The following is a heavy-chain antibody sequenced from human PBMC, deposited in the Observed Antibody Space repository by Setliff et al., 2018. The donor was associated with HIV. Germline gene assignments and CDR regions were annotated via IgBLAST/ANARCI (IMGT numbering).Heavy chain of an antibody. J-gene: IGHJ4*02. CDR3: AKTIAALDY. CDR2: ISGSAGST. CDR1: GFTFSSFA. D-gene: IGHD6-13*01. Sequence: PGGSLRLSCAASGFTFSSFAMTWVRQAPGKGLEWVSSISGSAGSTYYADSVKGRFTISRDNSRDTLYLQMNSLRVEDTAVYFCAKTIAALDYWGQGTLVTVSS. V-gene: IGHV3-23*01.